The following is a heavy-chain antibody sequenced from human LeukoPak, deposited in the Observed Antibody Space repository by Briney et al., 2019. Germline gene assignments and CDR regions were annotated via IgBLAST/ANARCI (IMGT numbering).Heavy chain of an antibody. V-gene: IGHV1-69*06. Sequence: SVKVSCKASGGTFSSYAISWVRQAPGQGLEWMGGIIPIFGTANYAQKFQGRVTITADKSTSTAYMELRSLRSDDTAVYYCARDNSVRDEAWWFNPWGQGTLVTVSS. CDR2: IIPIFGTA. CDR3: ARDNSVRDEAWWFNP. CDR1: GGTFSSYA. D-gene: IGHD5-24*01. J-gene: IGHJ5*02.